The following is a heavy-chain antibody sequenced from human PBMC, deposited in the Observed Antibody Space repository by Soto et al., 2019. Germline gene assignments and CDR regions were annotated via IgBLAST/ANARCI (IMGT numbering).Heavy chain of an antibody. J-gene: IGHJ6*02. Sequence: ASVKVSCKASGGTFSSYAISWVRQAPGQGLEWMGGIIPIFGTANYAQKFQGRVTITADKSTSTAYMELSSLRSEDTAVYYCARGGSMVRGVMNYYCGMDVWGQGTTVTVSS. D-gene: IGHD3-10*01. CDR1: GGTFSSYA. CDR3: ARGGSMVRGVMNYYCGMDV. CDR2: IIPIFGTA. V-gene: IGHV1-69*06.